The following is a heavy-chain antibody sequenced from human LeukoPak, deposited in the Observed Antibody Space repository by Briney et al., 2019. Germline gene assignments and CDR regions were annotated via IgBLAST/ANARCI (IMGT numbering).Heavy chain of an antibody. CDR1: GDSVSTNSAA. CDR2: TYYRSKWYN. D-gene: IGHD6-19*01. J-gene: IGHJ4*02. V-gene: IGHV6-1*01. Sequence: SQTLSLTCAISGDSVSTNSAAWNWIRQSPSRGLEWLGRTYYRSKWYNDYAVSVKSRITINPDTSKNQFSLQLNSLTPEDTALYYCARALIAVAGPGFYYWGQGTLVTVSS. CDR3: ARALIAVAGPGFYY.